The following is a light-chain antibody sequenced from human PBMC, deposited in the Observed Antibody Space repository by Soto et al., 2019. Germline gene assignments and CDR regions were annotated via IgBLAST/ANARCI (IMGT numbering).Light chain of an antibody. CDR1: QSVSSNY. Sequence: EIVLTQSPGTLSLSPGERATLSCRASQSVSSNYLAWYQQQAGQAPRLLIYGASSRATGIPDRFSGGGSGTDFTHTISRLEPEDFAVYYCQQYGDSHPYTFGQGTKMEIK. V-gene: IGKV3-20*01. CDR3: QQYGDSHPYT. J-gene: IGKJ2*01. CDR2: GAS.